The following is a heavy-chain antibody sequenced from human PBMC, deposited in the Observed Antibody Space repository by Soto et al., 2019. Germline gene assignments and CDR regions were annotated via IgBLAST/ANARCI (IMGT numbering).Heavy chain of an antibody. D-gene: IGHD3-22*01. CDR3: ARLAGYYDSSGYQIDY. Sequence: SETLSLTCTVSGGSISSSSYCWGWIRQPPGKGLEWIGSIYYSGSTYYNPSLKSRVTISADTSKNQFSLELISVTAADTAMYYCARLAGYYDSSGYQIDYWGQGSLVTVSS. J-gene: IGHJ4*02. V-gene: IGHV4-39*01. CDR2: IYYSGST. CDR1: GGSISSSSYC.